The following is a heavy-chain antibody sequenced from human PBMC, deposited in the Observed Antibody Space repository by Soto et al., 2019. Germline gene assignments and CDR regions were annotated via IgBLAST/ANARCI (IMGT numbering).Heavy chain of an antibody. CDR3: ARSSHSGYESVWSY. J-gene: IGHJ4*02. CDR1: GGSISSYY. V-gene: IGHV4-59*08. Sequence: QVQLQESGPGLVKPSETLSLTCTVSGGSISSYYWSWIRQPPGKGLEWIGYIYYSGSTNYNPSLKSRVTISVDTSKNQFSLKLSSVTAADTAVYYCARSSHSGYESVWSYWGQGTLVTVSS. CDR2: IYYSGST. D-gene: IGHD5-12*01.